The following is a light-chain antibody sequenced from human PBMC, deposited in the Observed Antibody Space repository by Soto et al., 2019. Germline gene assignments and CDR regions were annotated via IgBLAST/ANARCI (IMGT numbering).Light chain of an antibody. V-gene: IGLV2-14*01. CDR2: EVS. CDR1: SSDVGFYNY. J-gene: IGLJ3*02. Sequence: QSALTQPASVSGSPGQSIAISCTGSSSDVGFYNYVSWYQQHPGEVPKLIIFEVSNRPSGVSNRFSGSKSGNTASLTISGLQAEDEAAYYCSSFTSSSTWVFGGGTKLTVL. CDR3: SSFTSSSTWV.